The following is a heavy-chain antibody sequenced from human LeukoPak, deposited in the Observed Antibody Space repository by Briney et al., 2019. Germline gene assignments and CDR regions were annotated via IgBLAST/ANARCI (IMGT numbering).Heavy chain of an antibody. J-gene: IGHJ4*02. Sequence: AGGSLRLSCAASGFTFSSYGMHWVRQAPGKGLEWVSAISGSGGSTYYADSVKGRFTISRDNSKNTLYLQMNSLRAEDTAVYYCAKGSGDDPYFDYWGQGTLVTVSS. CDR2: ISGSGGST. CDR3: AKGSGDDPYFDY. V-gene: IGHV3-23*01. CDR1: GFTFSSYG. D-gene: IGHD3-10*01.